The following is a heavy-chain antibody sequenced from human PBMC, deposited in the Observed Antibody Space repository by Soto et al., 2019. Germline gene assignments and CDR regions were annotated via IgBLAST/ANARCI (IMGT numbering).Heavy chain of an antibody. J-gene: IGHJ4*02. CDR2: IYTSGST. CDR3: ARGDCSGGSCYSLGFDY. V-gene: IGHV4-4*07. CDR1: GGSISSYY. Sequence: QVQLQESGPGLVKPSETLSLTCTVSGGSISSYYWSWIRQPAGKGLEWIGRIYTSGSTNYNPSLKSRVTMSVDTSKNQFSLKLSSVTAADTAVYYCARGDCSGGSCYSLGFDYWGQGTLVTVSS. D-gene: IGHD2-15*01.